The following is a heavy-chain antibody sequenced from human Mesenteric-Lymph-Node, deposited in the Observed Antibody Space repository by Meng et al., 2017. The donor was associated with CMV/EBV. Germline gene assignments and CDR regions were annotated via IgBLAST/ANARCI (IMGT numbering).Heavy chain of an antibody. Sequence: ASVKVSCKASGYTFTSYGISWVRQAPGQGLEWMGWISAYNGNTNSAQKLQGRVTMTTDTSTTTAYMELRSLRPDDTAVYYCGRIRPFFDYWGQGTLVTVSS. V-gene: IGHV1-18*01. CDR2: ISAYNGNT. CDR1: GYTFTSYG. CDR3: GRIRPFFDY. J-gene: IGHJ4*02.